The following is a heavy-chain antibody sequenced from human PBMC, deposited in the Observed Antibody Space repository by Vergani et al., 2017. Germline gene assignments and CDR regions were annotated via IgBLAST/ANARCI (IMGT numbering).Heavy chain of an antibody. V-gene: IGHV3-21*01. Sequence: EVQLMESGGGLVKPGGSLRLSCVASGFTFSHYSMNWVRQAPGKGLEWVSSISGNNDDVYYADSVKGRFTISRDNSKNTLYLQMRSLRTEDTAVYYCTKRGDYGDYSGSWGQGTLVTVSS. CDR1: GFTFSHYS. CDR3: TKRGDYGDYSGS. CDR2: ISGNNDDV. J-gene: IGHJ4*02. D-gene: IGHD3-16*01.